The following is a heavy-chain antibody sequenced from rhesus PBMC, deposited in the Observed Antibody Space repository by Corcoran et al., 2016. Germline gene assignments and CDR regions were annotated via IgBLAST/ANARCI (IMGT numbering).Heavy chain of an antibody. CDR1: GGSIRVSY. J-gene: IGHJ3*01. CDR3: AKMVSSWNNPAFDF. CDR2: LNGSGGDP. V-gene: IGHV4-160*01. Sequence: QVQLQESGPGLVKPSETLSLTCVVSGGSIRVSYWGCIRLSPGKGREWIGRLNGSGGDPDNSPALKSRVTISLDTSKNHLSLKLTSVTAADTAVYFCAKMVSSWNNPAFDFWGQGLRVTVSS. D-gene: IGHD1-20*01.